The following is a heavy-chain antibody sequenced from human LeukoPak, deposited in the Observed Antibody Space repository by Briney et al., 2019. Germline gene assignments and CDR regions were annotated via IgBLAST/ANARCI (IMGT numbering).Heavy chain of an antibody. CDR2: INHSGST. D-gene: IGHD5-18*01. CDR3: ARESNGYSYGTLYYYYYMDV. CDR1: GGSFSGYY. V-gene: IGHV4-34*01. J-gene: IGHJ6*03. Sequence: PSETLSLTCAVYGGSFSGYYWSWIRQPPGKGLEWIGEINHSGSTNYNPSLKSRVTISVDTSKNQFSLKLSSVTAADTAVYYCARESNGYSYGTLYYYYYMDVWGKGTTVTVSS.